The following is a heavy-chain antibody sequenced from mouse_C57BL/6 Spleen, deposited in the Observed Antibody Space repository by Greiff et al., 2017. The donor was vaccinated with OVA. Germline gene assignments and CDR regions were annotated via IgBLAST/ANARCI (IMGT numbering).Heavy chain of an antibody. CDR2: IDPETGGT. Sequence: QVQLQQSGAELVRPGASVTLSCKASGYTFTDYEMHWVKQTPVHGLEWIGAIDPETGGTAYNQKFTGKAILTADKSSSTAYMELRSLTSEDSAVYYCTRLGYSNFFDYWGQGTTLTVSS. CDR3: TRLGYSNFFDY. J-gene: IGHJ2*01. CDR1: GYTFTDYE. D-gene: IGHD2-5*01. V-gene: IGHV1-15*01.